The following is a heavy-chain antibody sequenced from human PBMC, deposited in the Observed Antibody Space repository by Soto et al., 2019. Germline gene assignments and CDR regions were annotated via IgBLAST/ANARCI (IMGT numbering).Heavy chain of an antibody. J-gene: IGHJ4*02. CDR1: GFTVSNNY. V-gene: IGHV3-66*01. Sequence: EVQLVESGGALVQPGGSLRLSCAASGFTVSNNYRSWVRQAPGKGLEWVSLIYSGGTTSYADSVKGRFTISRDSSKNTLNLQMNSLRAEDTAVYYCARNSGSKLGPRTAGEGHWGQGTLVTVFS. CDR2: IYSGGTT. D-gene: IGHD7-27*01. CDR3: ARNSGSKLGPRTAGEGH.